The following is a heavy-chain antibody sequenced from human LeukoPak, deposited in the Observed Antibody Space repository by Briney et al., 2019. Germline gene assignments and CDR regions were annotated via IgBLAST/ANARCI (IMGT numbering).Heavy chain of an antibody. CDR1: GYTFIDYY. V-gene: IGHV1-46*01. D-gene: IGHD1-26*01. J-gene: IGHJ4*02. CDR2: INPAGGST. CDR3: ARGQLGPTSAPFDS. Sequence: GASVKVSCKTSGYTFIDYYLHWVRQAPGQSFEYMGIINPAGGSTSYHHKFQDRVTMTREASTTTIYMELRSLTFEDTAVYYCARGQLGPTSAPFDSCGQGTLVTVSS.